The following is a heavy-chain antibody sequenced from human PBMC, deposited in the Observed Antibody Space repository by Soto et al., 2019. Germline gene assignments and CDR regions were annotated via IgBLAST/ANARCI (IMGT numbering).Heavy chain of an antibody. Sequence: GGSLRLSCAASGFTFSSYAMHWVRQAPGKGLEWVAVISYDGSNKYYADSVKGRFTISRDNSKNTLYLQMNSLRAEDTAVYYCARDQRRVYSQRWAYYYGMDVWGQGTTVTVSS. CDR1: GFTFSSYA. J-gene: IGHJ6*02. D-gene: IGHD5-18*01. CDR2: ISYDGSNK. CDR3: ARDQRRVYSQRWAYYYGMDV. V-gene: IGHV3-30-3*01.